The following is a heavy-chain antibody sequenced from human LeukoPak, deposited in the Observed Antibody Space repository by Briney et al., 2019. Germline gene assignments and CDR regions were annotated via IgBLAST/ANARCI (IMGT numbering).Heavy chain of an antibody. J-gene: IGHJ4*02. CDR2: ISSSSSYM. CDR3: ARGRDNDILTPFDY. V-gene: IGHV3-21*01. CDR1: GFTFSSYS. Sequence: GGSLRLSCAASGFTFSSYSTNWVRQAPGKGLEWVSSISSSSSYMYYADSVKVRFTISRDNAKNSLYLQMISLRAEDTALYYCARGRDNDILTPFDYWGQGTLVTVSS. D-gene: IGHD3-9*01.